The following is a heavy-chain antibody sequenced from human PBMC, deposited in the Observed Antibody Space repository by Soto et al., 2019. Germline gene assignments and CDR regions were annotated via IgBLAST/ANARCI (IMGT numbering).Heavy chain of an antibody. Sequence: PGESLKISSKGSGYSFTSYWIGWVRQMPGKGLEWMGIIYPGDSDTRYSPSFQGQVTITADKSISTAYLQWSSLKASDTAMYYCARHGRFGDKARSFWGQGTTVTVSS. J-gene: IGHJ6*02. CDR3: ARHGRFGDKARSF. D-gene: IGHD3-10*01. V-gene: IGHV5-51*01. CDR1: GYSFTSYW. CDR2: IYPGDSDT.